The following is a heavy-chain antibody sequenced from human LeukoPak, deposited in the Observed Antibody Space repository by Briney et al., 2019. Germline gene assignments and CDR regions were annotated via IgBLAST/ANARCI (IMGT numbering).Heavy chain of an antibody. CDR3: ARHNRVVPPDY. V-gene: IGHV4-39*01. CDR1: GVSISSISYY. D-gene: IGHD2-15*01. CDR2: IYYSGRT. Sequence: PSGTLSLTCTVSGVSISSISYYWGWIRQAPGRGREGVGNIYYSGRTYYHPSLNSRVTISVDTSKNQFSLKVTSVTAADTAVYYCARHNRVVPPDYWGQGTLVTVSS. J-gene: IGHJ4*02.